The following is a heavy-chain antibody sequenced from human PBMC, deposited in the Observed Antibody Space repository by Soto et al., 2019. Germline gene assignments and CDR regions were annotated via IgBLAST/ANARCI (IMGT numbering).Heavy chain of an antibody. CDR1: GFTFSSYA. V-gene: IGHV3-23*01. Sequence: GGSLRLSCAASGFTFSSYAMSWVRQAPGKGLEWVSAISGSGGSTYYADSVKGRFTISRDNSKNTLYLQMNSLRAEDTAVYYCAAPRPGYSSSWRIDYWGQGTLVTVSS. J-gene: IGHJ4*02. CDR3: AAPRPGYSSSWRIDY. CDR2: ISGSGGST. D-gene: IGHD6-13*01.